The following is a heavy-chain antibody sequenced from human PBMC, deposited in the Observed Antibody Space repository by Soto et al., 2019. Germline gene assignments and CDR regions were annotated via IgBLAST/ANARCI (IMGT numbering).Heavy chain of an antibody. Sequence: QVQLVESGGGVVQPGRSLRLSCAASGFTFSSYAMHWVRQAPGKGLEWEAVISYDGSNKYYADSVKGRFTISRDNSKNTLYLQMNSLRAEDTAVYYCARDLRQWLVGGFFDYWGQGTLVTVSS. V-gene: IGHV3-30-3*01. J-gene: IGHJ4*02. CDR2: ISYDGSNK. CDR1: GFTFSSYA. D-gene: IGHD6-19*01. CDR3: ARDLRQWLVGGFFDY.